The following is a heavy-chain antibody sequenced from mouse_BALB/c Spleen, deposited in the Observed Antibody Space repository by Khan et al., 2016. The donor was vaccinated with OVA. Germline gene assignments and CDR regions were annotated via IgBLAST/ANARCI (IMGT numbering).Heavy chain of an antibody. CDR1: GFSLTSYG. V-gene: IGHV2-3*01. CDR3: AKFDGIFYAVDY. D-gene: IGHD2-3*01. CDR2: IWGDGST. J-gene: IGHJ4*01. Sequence: QVQLQQSGPGLVAPSQSLSITCTVSGFSLTSYGVNWVRQPPGKGLEWLGVIWGDGSTNYHSALISRLSISKDNSKSHVFLKLNRLQTDDTATYYCAKFDGIFYAVDYWGQGTSVTVSS.